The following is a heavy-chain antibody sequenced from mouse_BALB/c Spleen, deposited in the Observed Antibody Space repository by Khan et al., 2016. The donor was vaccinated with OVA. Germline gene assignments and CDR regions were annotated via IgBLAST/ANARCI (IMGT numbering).Heavy chain of an antibody. V-gene: IGHV1S136*01. D-gene: IGHD1-1*01. CDR1: GYTFTSYV. Sequence: DVKLQESGPELVKPGASVKMSCKASGYTFTSYVMHWVKQKPGLGLEWIGYIYPFNDDTKYNEKFKGKATLTSDKSSNTAYMELSSLTSEDSAVYYCAPVGNYYVSFAYWGQGTLVTVSA. J-gene: IGHJ3*01. CDR3: APVGNYYVSFAY. CDR2: IYPFNDDT.